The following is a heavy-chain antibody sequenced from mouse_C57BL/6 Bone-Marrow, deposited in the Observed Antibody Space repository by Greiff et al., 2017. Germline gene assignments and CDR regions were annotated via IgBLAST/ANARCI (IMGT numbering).Heavy chain of an antibody. V-gene: IGHV3-6*01. Sequence: DVLLLESGPGLVQPSQSLSLTCSVTGYSITSGYFWNWIRQLPGNKLEWMGYISYDGSNNYKPSLTNRIFITRDTSKNQFFLKLNSRTTEDTATYYCARDYITTVVAFYWYFDVWGTGTPVTVSP. CDR3: ARDYITTVVAFYWYFDV. J-gene: IGHJ1*03. CDR2: ISYDGSN. CDR1: GYSITSGYF. D-gene: IGHD1-1*01.